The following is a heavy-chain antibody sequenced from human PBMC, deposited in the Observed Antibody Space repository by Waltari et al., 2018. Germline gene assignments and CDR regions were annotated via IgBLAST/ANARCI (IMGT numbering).Heavy chain of an antibody. CDR3: TRVNWDY. Sequence: VQLVESGGRLVQPGGSLRLSGEAAGFSFSSYWMHWVRQAPGKGQVWVARVNIDGTGTDYADSVKGRFAISRDNAENTLYLQMNNLRAEDTGIYYCTRVNWDYWGQGTLVTVSS. CDR2: VNIDGTGT. J-gene: IGHJ4*02. V-gene: IGHV3-74*01. CDR1: GFSFSSYW.